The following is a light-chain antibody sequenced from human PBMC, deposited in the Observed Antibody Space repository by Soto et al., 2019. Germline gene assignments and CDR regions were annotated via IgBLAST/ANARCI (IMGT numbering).Light chain of an antibody. V-gene: IGLV2-14*01. Sequence: QSVLTQPASVSGSPGQSITISCTGTSSDVGGYNYVSWYQQHPVKAPKLMIYDVTNRPSGVSDRFSGSKSGNTASLTISGLQAEDEADYYCSSYTSSSNPDVFGTGTQLTVL. CDR2: DVT. CDR3: SSYTSSSNPDV. CDR1: SSDVGGYNY. J-gene: IGLJ1*01.